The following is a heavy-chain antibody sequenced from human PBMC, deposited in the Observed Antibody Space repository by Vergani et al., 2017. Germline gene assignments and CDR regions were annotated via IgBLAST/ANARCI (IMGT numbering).Heavy chain of an antibody. J-gene: IGHJ4*02. CDR2: ISSSSSSI. Sequence: EVRLVESGGGLVQPGGSLRLSCAASGFTFSTYSMNWVRQAQGQGVEWVSYISSSSSSIYYADSVTGRFTISSDNAKNSLYLQMNSLRYEDTAVYYCARGVNSYGYYFDYWGQGTLVTVSS. CDR3: ARGVNSYGYYFDY. CDR1: GFTFSTYS. D-gene: IGHD5-18*01. V-gene: IGHV3-48*02.